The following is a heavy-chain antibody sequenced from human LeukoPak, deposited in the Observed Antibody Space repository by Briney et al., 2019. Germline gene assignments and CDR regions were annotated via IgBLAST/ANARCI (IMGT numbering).Heavy chain of an antibody. J-gene: IGHJ4*02. Sequence: ASVKVSCKASGGTFSSYAISWVRQAPGQGLEWMGGIIPIFGTANYAQKFQGRVTITADESTSTAYMELSSLRSEDTAVHYCATEDYGDYILSGFFDYWGQGTLVTVSS. D-gene: IGHD4-17*01. V-gene: IGHV1-69*13. CDR2: IIPIFGTA. CDR1: GGTFSSYA. CDR3: ATEDYGDYILSGFFDY.